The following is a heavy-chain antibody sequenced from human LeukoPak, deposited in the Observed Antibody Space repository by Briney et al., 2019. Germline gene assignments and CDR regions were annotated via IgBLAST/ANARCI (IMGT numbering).Heavy chain of an antibody. J-gene: IGHJ6*02. Sequence: GGSLRLSCAASGFTFSSYWMHWVRQAPGKGLVWVSRINSDGSSTSYADSVKGRFTISRDNAKNTLYLQMNSLRAEDTAVYYCARRSVTALYYYYYGMDVWGQGTTVTVSS. CDR2: INSDGSST. V-gene: IGHV3-74*01. D-gene: IGHD2-21*02. CDR1: GFTFSSYW. CDR3: ARRSVTALYYYYYGMDV.